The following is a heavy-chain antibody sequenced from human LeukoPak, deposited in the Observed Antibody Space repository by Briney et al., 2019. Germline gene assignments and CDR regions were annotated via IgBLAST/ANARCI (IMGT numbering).Heavy chain of an antibody. CDR1: GYSIISGYY. J-gene: IGHJ4*02. CDR2: IHHSGST. Sequence: PSETLSLTCTVSGYSIISGYYWGWIRQPPGKGLEWIGSIHHSGSTYDNPSLKSRVTISVDTSKNQFSLKLSSVTAADTAVYYCARERHRGELLNTFDYWGQGTLVTVSS. V-gene: IGHV4-38-2*02. CDR3: ARERHRGELLNTFDY. D-gene: IGHD1-26*01.